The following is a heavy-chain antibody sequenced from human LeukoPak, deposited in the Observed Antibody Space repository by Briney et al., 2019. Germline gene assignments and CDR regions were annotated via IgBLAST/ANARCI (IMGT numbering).Heavy chain of an antibody. D-gene: IGHD6-19*01. Sequence: ASVKVSCKVSGYTLTELSMHWVRQAPGKGLEWMGGFVPEDDETIYAQNFQGRVTMTEDTSTNTAYMDLSSLRSEDTAVYYCAREDASGFDFWGQGTLVTVSS. CDR1: GYTLTELS. V-gene: IGHV1-24*01. CDR3: AREDASGFDF. J-gene: IGHJ4*02. CDR2: FVPEDDET.